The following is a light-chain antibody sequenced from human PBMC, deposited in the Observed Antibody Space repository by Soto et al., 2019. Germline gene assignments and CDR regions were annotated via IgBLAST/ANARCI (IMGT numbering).Light chain of an antibody. Sequence: QSVLTQPPSASGTPGQRVTISCSGRSSNIGSNTVDWHRQLPGTAPELLIYHNDQRPSGVPDRFSGSKSATSASLAITGLQAEDEADYYCQSYDSSLSAYVFGAGTKVTVL. CDR1: SSNIGSNT. CDR2: HND. J-gene: IGLJ1*01. V-gene: IGLV1-44*01. CDR3: QSYDSSLSAYV.